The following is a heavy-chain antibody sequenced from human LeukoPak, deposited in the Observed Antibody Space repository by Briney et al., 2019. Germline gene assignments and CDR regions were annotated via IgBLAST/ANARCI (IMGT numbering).Heavy chain of an antibody. CDR2: IWYDGSNK. CDR3: ARDRRQYYYYGMDV. V-gene: IGHV3-33*01. Sequence: GGSLRLSCAASGFTFSDYGMHWVRQAPGKGLEWVAVIWYDGSNKYYADSVKGRFTISRDNSKNTLYLQMNSLRAEDTAVYYCARDRRQYYYYGMDVWGQGTTVTVSS. CDR1: GFTFSDYG. J-gene: IGHJ6*02.